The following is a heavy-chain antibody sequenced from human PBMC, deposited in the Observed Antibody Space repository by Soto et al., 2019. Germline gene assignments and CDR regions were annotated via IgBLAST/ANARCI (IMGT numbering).Heavy chain of an antibody. CDR3: AKDRDGEPAGPTKFYGMDV. D-gene: IGHD2-2*01. J-gene: IGHJ6*02. CDR2: ISGSGDST. V-gene: IGHV3-23*01. CDR1: GFTFSSYA. Sequence: EVQLLESGGGLVQPGGYLRLSCEASGFTFSSYAMSWVRQAPGKGLEWVSVISGSGDSTYYADSVRGRFTISRDNSKKTMYLQMNSLRAEETAVYYCAKDRDGEPAGPTKFYGMDVWGQGTKVTVSS.